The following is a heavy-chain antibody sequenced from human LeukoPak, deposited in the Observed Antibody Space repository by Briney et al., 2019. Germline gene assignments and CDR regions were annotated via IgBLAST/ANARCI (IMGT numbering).Heavy chain of an antibody. V-gene: IGHV3-48*03. CDR2: ISSSGSTI. D-gene: IGHD3-10*01. CDR1: GFTFSSYE. CDR3: ARFITYYYGSGSYSPYYFDY. J-gene: IGHJ4*02. Sequence: GGSLRLSCAASGFTFSSYEMNWVRQAPGKGLEWVSYISSSGSTIYYADSVKGRFTICRDNAKNSLYLQMNSLRAEDTAVYYCARFITYYYGSGSYSPYYFDYWGQGTLVTVSS.